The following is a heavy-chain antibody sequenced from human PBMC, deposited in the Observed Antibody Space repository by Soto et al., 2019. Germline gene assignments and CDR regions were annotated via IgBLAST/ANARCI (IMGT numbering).Heavy chain of an antibody. V-gene: IGHV1-69*04. CDR2: IIPILGIA. J-gene: IGHJ4*02. D-gene: IGHD2-8*01. CDR1: GGTFSSYA. Sequence: ASVKVSCKASGGTFSSYAISWVRQAPGQGLEWMGRIIPILGIANYAQKFQGRVTITADKSTSTAYMELSSLRSEDTAVYYCARDLMVQEEGSFDYWGQGTLVTVSS. CDR3: ARDLMVQEEGSFDY.